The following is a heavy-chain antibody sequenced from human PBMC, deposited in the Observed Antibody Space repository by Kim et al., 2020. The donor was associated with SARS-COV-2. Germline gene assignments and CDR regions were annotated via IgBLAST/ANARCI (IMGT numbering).Heavy chain of an antibody. Sequence: SETLSLTCTVSGGSISSYYWSWIRQPPGKGLEWIGYVYYSGSTNYNPSLKSRVTISVDTSKNQFSLKLSSVTAADTAVYYCARRYYYDSSGYHFDYWGQGTLVTVSS. J-gene: IGHJ4*02. CDR2: VYYSGST. CDR3: ARRYYYDSSGYHFDY. CDR1: GGSISSYY. D-gene: IGHD3-22*01. V-gene: IGHV4-59*08.